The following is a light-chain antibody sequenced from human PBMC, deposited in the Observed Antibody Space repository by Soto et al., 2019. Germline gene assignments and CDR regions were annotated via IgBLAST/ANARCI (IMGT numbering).Light chain of an antibody. J-gene: IGLJ1*01. Sequence: SVLTQPASVFGSPGQSITISCTGTSSDVGGYNYVSWYQQHPGKAPKLMIYDVSNRPSGVSNRFSGSKSGNTASLTISGLQAEDEADYYCSSYTSSSNPYVFGTGTKVTVL. CDR2: DVS. CDR3: SSYTSSSNPYV. V-gene: IGLV2-14*01. CDR1: SSDVGGYNY.